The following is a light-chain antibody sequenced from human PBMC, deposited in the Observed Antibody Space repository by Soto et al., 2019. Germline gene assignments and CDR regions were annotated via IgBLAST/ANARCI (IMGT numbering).Light chain of an antibody. CDR1: QRIATY. CDR2: SAS. Sequence: DIYLTQSPSSLSASVGDTVTITCRTSQRIATYLNWYQQKPGNAPNLLIYSASTLQSGVPSRFSGSGSQTDFTLTISNLQPDDFATYFCQQSYTTPHTFGRGTKLQIK. V-gene: IGKV1-39*01. J-gene: IGKJ2*01. CDR3: QQSYTTPHT.